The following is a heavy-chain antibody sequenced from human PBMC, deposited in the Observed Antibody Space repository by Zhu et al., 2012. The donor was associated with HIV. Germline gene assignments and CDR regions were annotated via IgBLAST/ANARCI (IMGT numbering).Heavy chain of an antibody. CDR3: ARVIRLGERYYFDY. CDR1: GYSINSGFY. CDR2: IYHSGGA. Sequence: QVQLQESGLGLVKPLETLSLTCAVSGYSINSGFYWGWIRQPPGKGLEWIGNIYHSGGAYYNPSLKSRVTISVDTSKNHFXLSLSSVTAADTAVYYCARVIRLGERYYFDYWGQGTLVTVSS. V-gene: IGHV4-38-2*01. D-gene: IGHD3-16*01. J-gene: IGHJ4*02.